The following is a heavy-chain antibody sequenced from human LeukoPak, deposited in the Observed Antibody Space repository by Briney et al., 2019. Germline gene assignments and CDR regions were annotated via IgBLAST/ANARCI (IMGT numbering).Heavy chain of an antibody. CDR2: ISSTSSYI. D-gene: IGHD3-10*01. Sequence: GGSLRLSCAASGFTFSSYSMNWVRQAPGKGLEWVSSISSTSSYIYYADSVKGRFTISRDNAKNSLYLQMNSLRAEDTAVYYCARALWSGPVYYGMDVWGQGTTVTVSS. V-gene: IGHV3-21*06. J-gene: IGHJ6*02. CDR1: GFTFSSYS. CDR3: ARALWSGPVYYGMDV.